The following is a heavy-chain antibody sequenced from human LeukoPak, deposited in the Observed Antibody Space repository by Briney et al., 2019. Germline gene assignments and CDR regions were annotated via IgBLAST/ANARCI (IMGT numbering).Heavy chain of an antibody. CDR2: IKQDGSEK. D-gene: IGHD2-2*01. CDR1: GFTFSSYS. CDR3: ARDLGRYCSSTSCTPDWFDP. Sequence: GGSLRLSCAASGFTFSSYSMNWVRQAPGKGLEWVANIKQDGSEKYYVDSVKGRFTISRDNAKNSLYLQMNSLRAEDTAVYYCARDLGRYCSSTSCTPDWFDPWGQGTLVTVSS. V-gene: IGHV3-7*01. J-gene: IGHJ5*02.